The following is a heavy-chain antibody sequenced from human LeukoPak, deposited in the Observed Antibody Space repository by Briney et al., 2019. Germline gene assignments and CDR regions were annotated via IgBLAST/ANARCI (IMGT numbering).Heavy chain of an antibody. CDR2: IYYSGST. CDR1: GGSISSSSYY. Sequence: SGTLSLTCTVSGGSISSSSYYWGWIRQPPGKGLEWIGSIYYSGSTYYNPSLKSRVTISVDTSKNQFSLKLSSVTAADTAMYYCARLRPLASDSSGLWKDYWGQGTLVTVSS. D-gene: IGHD6-6*01. V-gene: IGHV4-39*01. CDR3: ARLRPLASDSSGLWKDY. J-gene: IGHJ4*02.